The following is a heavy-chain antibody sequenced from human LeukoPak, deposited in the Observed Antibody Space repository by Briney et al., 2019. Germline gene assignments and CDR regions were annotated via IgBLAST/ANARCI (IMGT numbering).Heavy chain of an antibody. CDR3: ATSGDPRRRVSSY. J-gene: IGHJ4*02. Sequence: SETLSLTCAVYGGSFSGYYWCWIREPPGKGLGWIGQINHSGSANYNPSLKSRVTISVDTSKNQFSLKLSSVTAADTAVYYCATSGDPRRRVSSYCDQGKLIPVTS. D-gene: IGHD7-27*01. CDR2: INHSGSA. V-gene: IGHV4-34*01. CDR1: GGSFSGYY.